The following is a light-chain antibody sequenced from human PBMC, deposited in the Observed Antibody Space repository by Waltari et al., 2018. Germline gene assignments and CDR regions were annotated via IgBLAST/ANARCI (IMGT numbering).Light chain of an antibody. CDR1: SSDIGGYPY. CDR3: SSYAGSHTVLL. Sequence: QSALTQPPSASGSPGQSVTISCTGTSSDIGGYPYVSWYQQHPGEAPKLIIFEASKRPSGAPDRVSGAKAGNTASLTVSGLQADDEADYYCSSYAGSHTVLLFGGGTKLTVL. CDR2: EAS. J-gene: IGLJ2*01. V-gene: IGLV2-8*01.